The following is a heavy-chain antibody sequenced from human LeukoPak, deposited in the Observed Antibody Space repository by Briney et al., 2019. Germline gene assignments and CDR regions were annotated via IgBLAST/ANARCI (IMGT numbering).Heavy chain of an antibody. CDR2: IWYDGSNK. Sequence: GGSLRLSCAASGFTFSSYGMHGVRQAPGKGLEWGAVIWYDGSNKYYADSVQGRLTISRDNSKNTLYLQMNSLRAEDTAVYYCARDLGVLGGGSYFDYWGKGTLVTVSS. CDR1: GFTFSSYG. D-gene: IGHD3-16*01. J-gene: IGHJ4*02. V-gene: IGHV3-33*01. CDR3: ARDLGVLGGGSYFDY.